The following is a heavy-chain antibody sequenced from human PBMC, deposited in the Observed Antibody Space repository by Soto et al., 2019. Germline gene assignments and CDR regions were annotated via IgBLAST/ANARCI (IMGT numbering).Heavy chain of an antibody. Sequence: GSLRLLCFTLGFTFSCFAMHWVRPAPGKGLEYVSGIVSNGVGTYYEDSVKGRFTISRDNSKEKLYLQMSSLRPEDTAVYYCVKPRSTVIIPPSWGQGNLVTVSS. J-gene: IGHJ4*02. V-gene: IGHV3-64D*06. CDR2: IVSNGVGT. CDR3: VKPRSTVIIPPS. CDR1: GFTFSCFA. D-gene: IGHD4-17*01.